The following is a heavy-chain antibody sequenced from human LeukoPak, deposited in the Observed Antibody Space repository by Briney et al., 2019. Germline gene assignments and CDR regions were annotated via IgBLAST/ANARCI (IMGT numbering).Heavy chain of an antibody. CDR1: GFTFSDYY. V-gene: IGHV3-11*01. D-gene: IGHD6-19*01. CDR3: VREAVAGRGYYYYGMDV. Sequence: GGSLRLSCAASGFTFSDYYMSWIRQAPGKGLEWVSYISSSGSTIYYADSVKGRFTISRDNAKNSVYLQMNSLRAEDTAVYYCVREAVAGRGYYYYGMDVWGQGTTVTVSS. J-gene: IGHJ6*02. CDR2: ISSSGSTI.